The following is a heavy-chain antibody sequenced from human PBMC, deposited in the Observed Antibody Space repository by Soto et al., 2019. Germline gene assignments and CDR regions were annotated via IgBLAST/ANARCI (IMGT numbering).Heavy chain of an antibody. CDR1: GFTFSSYG. CDR2: ISYDGSNK. CDR3: AKGPMVMGYYFDY. V-gene: IGHV3-30*18. D-gene: IGHD5-18*01. J-gene: IGHJ4*02. Sequence: GGSLRLSCAASGFTFSSYGMHWVRQAPGKGLEWVAVISYDGSNKYYADSVKGRFTISRDNSKNTLYLQMNSLRAEDTAVYYCAKGPMVMGYYFDYWGQGTLVTVSS.